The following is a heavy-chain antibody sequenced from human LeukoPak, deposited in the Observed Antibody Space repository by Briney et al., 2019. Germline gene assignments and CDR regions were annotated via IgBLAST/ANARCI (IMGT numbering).Heavy chain of an antibody. CDR1: GFSFSSYW. Sequence: GGSLRLSCAASGFSFSSYWMHWVRRPPGKGLVWVSHINPDARTTTYADSVKGRFTISRDNAQNTLYLQMNSLRTEDTAVYYCARGTALQDYWGQGTLVTVSS. V-gene: IGHV3-74*01. J-gene: IGHJ4*02. CDR2: INPDARTT. D-gene: IGHD2/OR15-2a*01. CDR3: ARGTALQDY.